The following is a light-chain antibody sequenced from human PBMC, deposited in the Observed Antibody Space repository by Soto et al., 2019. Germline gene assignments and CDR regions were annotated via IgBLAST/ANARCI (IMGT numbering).Light chain of an antibody. Sequence: QSFLTQPPSASGTPWQRVTISCSGSSSNIGSNTVNWYQQLPGTAPKLVIYSNNQRPSGVPDRFSGSKSGTSASLAISGLQSEDEADYYCVAWDDSLNGYVVFGGRTKVTV. CDR3: VAWDDSLNGYVV. V-gene: IGLV1-44*01. CDR1: SSNIGSNT. J-gene: IGLJ2*01. CDR2: SNN.